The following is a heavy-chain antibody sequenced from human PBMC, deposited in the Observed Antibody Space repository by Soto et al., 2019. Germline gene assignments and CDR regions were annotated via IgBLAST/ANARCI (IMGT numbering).Heavy chain of an antibody. CDR1: GFTFSSYA. J-gene: IGHJ4*02. Sequence: GGSLRLSCAASGFTFSSYAMHWVRQAPGKGLEWVAVISYDGSNKYYADSVKGRFTISRDNSKNTLYLQMNSLRAEDTAVYYCARDGGDGYTTRAKNFDYWGQGTLVTVS. V-gene: IGHV3-30-3*01. CDR3: ARDGGDGYTTRAKNFDY. CDR2: ISYDGSNK. D-gene: IGHD5-12*01.